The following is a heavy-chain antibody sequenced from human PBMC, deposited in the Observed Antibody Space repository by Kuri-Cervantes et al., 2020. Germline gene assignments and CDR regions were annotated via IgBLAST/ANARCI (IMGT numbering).Heavy chain of an antibody. D-gene: IGHD3-16*01. CDR2: ISSSGSTI. CDR3: AREDGLGDYMDV. J-gene: IGHJ6*03. V-gene: IGHV3-11*04. CDR1: GFTFSDYY. Sequence: GGSLRLSCAASGFTFSDYYMSWIRQAPGKGLEWVSYISSSGSTIYYADSVKGRFTISRDNSKNTLYLQMNSLRAEDTAVCYCAREDGLGDYMDVWGKGTTVTVSS.